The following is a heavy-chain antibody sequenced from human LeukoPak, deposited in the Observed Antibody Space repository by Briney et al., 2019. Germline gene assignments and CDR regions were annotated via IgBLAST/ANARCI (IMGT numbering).Heavy chain of an antibody. CDR3: VRVRYSGSWFPVPNFDC. Sequence: PGGSLRLSCAASGVTVSGSYMSWVRQAPGKGLEWVSVIYTSGDTYYADSVKGRFTISRDSSKNTLYLQMNTLRTEDTAVYYCVRVRYSGSWFPVPNFDCWGNGTLVTVSS. V-gene: IGHV3-66*01. CDR2: IYTSGDT. D-gene: IGHD1-26*01. J-gene: IGHJ4*01. CDR1: GVTVSGSY.